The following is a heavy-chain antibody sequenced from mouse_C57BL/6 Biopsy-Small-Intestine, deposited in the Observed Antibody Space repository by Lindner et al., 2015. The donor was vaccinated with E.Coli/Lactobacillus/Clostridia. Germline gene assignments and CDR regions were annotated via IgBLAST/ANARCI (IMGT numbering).Heavy chain of an antibody. CDR2: ISSGSSTI. CDR1: GFTFSDYG. Sequence: VQLQESGGGSVKPGGSLKLSCAASGFTFSDYGMHWVRQAPEKGLEWVAYISSGSSTIYYADTVKGRFTISRDNAKNTLFLQMTSLRSEDTAMYYCVRSPYYYGGGYYAMDYWGQGTSVTVSS. CDR3: VRSPYYYGGGYYAMDY. D-gene: IGHD1-1*01. V-gene: IGHV5-17*01. J-gene: IGHJ4*01.